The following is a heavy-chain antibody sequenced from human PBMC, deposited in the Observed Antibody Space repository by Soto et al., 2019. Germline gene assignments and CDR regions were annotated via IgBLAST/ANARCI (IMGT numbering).Heavy chain of an antibody. V-gene: IGHV4-59*01. D-gene: IGHD3-16*01. J-gene: IGHJ4*02. CDR3: ATVTFGGIVLAH. CDR1: AASFSKYY. CDR2: IYFNGNT. Sequence: ETLSLTCTVSAASFSKYYWTWIRQPPGKGLEWIGYIYFNGNTKYNPSLEGRLTISIDTSKKEFSLKLTSVTAADAAVYYCATVTFGGIVLAHWGQGTLVTVSS.